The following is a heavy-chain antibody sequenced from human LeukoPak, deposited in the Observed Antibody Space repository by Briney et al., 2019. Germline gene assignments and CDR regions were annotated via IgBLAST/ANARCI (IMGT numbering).Heavy chain of an antibody. CDR1: GFTFSSYG. J-gene: IGHJ3*02. D-gene: IGHD3-10*01. V-gene: IGHV3-30*18. CDR3: AKEIRGLTMVRGVDAFDI. Sequence: GESLRLSCAASGFTFSSYGMHWVRQAPGKGLEWVAVISYDGSNKYYADSVKGRFTISRDNSKNTLYLQMNSLRAEDTAVYYCAKEIRGLTMVRGVDAFDIWGQGTMVTVSS. CDR2: ISYDGSNK.